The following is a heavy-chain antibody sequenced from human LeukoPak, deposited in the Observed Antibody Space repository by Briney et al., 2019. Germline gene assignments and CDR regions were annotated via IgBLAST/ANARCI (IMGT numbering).Heavy chain of an antibody. CDR1: GGTFSSYA. CDR2: IIPIFGTA. J-gene: IGHJ4*02. V-gene: IGHV1-69*13. D-gene: IGHD3-22*01. CDR3: ARVGSDDSSGYGLPRHFFDY. Sequence: ASVTVSCKASGGTFSSYAISWVRQAPGQGLEWMGGIIPIFGTANYAQKFQGRVTITADESTSTAYMELSSLRSEDTAVYYCARVGSDDSSGYGLPRHFFDYWGQGTLVTVSS.